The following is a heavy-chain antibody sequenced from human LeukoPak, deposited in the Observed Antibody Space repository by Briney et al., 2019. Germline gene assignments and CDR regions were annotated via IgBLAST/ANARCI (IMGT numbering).Heavy chain of an antibody. Sequence: PSETLSLTCAVSGGSISSGGYSWSWIRQPPGKGLEWIGYIYHSGSTYYNPSLKSRVTISVDRSKNQFSLKLSSVTAADTAVYYCATGVITNYYYYGMDVWGKGTTVTVSS. J-gene: IGHJ6*04. V-gene: IGHV4-30-2*01. CDR3: ATGVITNYYYYGMDV. CDR1: GGSISSGGYS. D-gene: IGHD3-16*02. CDR2: IYHSGST.